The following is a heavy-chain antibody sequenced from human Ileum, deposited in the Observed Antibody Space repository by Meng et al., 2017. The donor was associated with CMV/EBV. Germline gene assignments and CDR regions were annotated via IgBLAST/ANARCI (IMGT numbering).Heavy chain of an antibody. CDR1: GYTFTSYG. CDR3: ARTEGELRDY. CDR2: INGYNGNT. D-gene: IGHD1-26*01. V-gene: IGHV1-18*01. J-gene: IGHJ4*02. Sequence: VSCKASGYTFTSYGIIWVRQAPGQGLEGMGWINGYNGNTNYAQKFQGRVTMTTDTSTNTAYMELRSLRSDDTAVYYCARTEGELRDYWGQGTLVTVSS.